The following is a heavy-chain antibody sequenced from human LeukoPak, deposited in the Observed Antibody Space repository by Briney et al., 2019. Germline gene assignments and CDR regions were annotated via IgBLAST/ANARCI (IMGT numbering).Heavy chain of an antibody. CDR2: TYYRSKWYN. Sequence: SQTLSLTCAISGDSVSSNSAAWNWIRQSPSRGLEWLGRTYYRSKWYNDYAVSVKSRITVNPDTPKNQFSLHLNSVTPEDTAVYYCARRLTQYDCFDPWGQGILVTVSS. CDR3: ARRLTQYDCFDP. J-gene: IGHJ5*02. V-gene: IGHV6-1*01. D-gene: IGHD2-2*01. CDR1: GDSVSSNSAA.